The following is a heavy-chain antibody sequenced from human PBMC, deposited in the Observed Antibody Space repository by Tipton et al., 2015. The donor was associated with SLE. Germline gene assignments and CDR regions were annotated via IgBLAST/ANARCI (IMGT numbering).Heavy chain of an antibody. J-gene: IGHJ1*01. CDR3: ARGRGYGDPEYFQH. CDR2: IYYSGST. Sequence: TLSLTCTVSGGSISSYYWSWIRQPPGKGLEWIGYIYYSGSTNYIPSLKSRVTISVDTSKNQFSLKLSSVTAADTAVYYCARGRGYGDPEYFQHWGQGTLVTVSS. D-gene: IGHD4-17*01. V-gene: IGHV4-59*01. CDR1: GGSISSYY.